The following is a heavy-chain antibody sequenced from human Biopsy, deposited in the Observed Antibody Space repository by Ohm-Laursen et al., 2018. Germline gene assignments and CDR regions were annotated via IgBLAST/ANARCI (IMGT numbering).Heavy chain of an antibody. J-gene: IGHJ5*02. CDR2: IFNSANT. V-gene: IGHV4-31*01. CDR1: GGSISSGGSY. D-gene: IGHD3-22*01. Sequence: SLTLSFTCTVPGGSISSGGSYWSWIRQRPGKGLEWIGYIFNSANTYYNPSLKNLITISGDTSKNQFSLKLNSVTAADTAVYYCARGDYFDSNGYFWFDPWGQGTLVTVSS. CDR3: ARGDYFDSNGYFWFDP.